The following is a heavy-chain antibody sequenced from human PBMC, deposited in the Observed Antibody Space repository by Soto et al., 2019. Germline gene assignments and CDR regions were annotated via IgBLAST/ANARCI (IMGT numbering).Heavy chain of an antibody. V-gene: IGHV3-73*01. CDR3: TRRAVPAATDYYYGMDV. Sequence: GYLRTYSEATGFTVSGSAMHWVRQASGKGLEWVGRIRSKANSYGTAYAASVKGRFTISRDDSKNTAYLQMNSLKTEDTAVYYCTRRAVPAATDYYYGMDVWGQGTTVPVSS. D-gene: IGHD2-2*01. CDR1: GFTVSGSA. J-gene: IGHJ6*02. CDR2: IRSKANSYGT.